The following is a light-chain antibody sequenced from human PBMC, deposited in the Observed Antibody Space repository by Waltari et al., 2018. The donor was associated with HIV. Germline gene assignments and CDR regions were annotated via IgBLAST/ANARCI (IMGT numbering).Light chain of an antibody. J-gene: IGLJ2*01. Sequence: QSVLTQPPSASGTPGQRVTISCSGRNSNIGRNSANWYQQVPGTAPKLLIYSNNQRPSGVPDRFSGSKSGNSASLAISGLRSEDEADYYCAAWDDSRNGEVIFGGGTKLTVL. CDR1: NSNIGRNS. V-gene: IGLV1-44*01. CDR2: SNN. CDR3: AAWDDSRNGEVI.